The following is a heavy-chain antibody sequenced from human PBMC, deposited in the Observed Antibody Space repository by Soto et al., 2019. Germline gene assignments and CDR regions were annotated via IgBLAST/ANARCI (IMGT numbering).Heavy chain of an antibody. Sequence: PGESLKISCKGSGYIFTSYWIGWVRQMPGKGLEWMGIIFASDSNTRYSPSFQGQVTISVDKSISTAYLQWSSLKASDTAIYYCARPTTYSSGWDSWGQGTLVTVSS. CDR3: ARPTTYSSGWDS. J-gene: IGHJ4*02. CDR1: GYIFTSYW. D-gene: IGHD6-19*01. V-gene: IGHV5-51*01. CDR2: IFASDSNT.